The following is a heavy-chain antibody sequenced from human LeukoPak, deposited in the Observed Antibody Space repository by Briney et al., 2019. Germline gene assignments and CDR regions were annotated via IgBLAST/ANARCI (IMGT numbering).Heavy chain of an antibody. CDR1: GYTFTSYG. Sequence: VASVKVSCKASGYTFTSYGISWVRQAPGQGLEWMGWISAYNGNTNYAQKLQGRVTMTTDTSTSTGYMELSSLRSEDTAVYYCARDNSVRDEAWWFNPWGQGTLVTVSS. D-gene: IGHD5-24*01. CDR3: ARDNSVRDEAWWFNP. V-gene: IGHV1-18*01. J-gene: IGHJ5*02. CDR2: ISAYNGNT.